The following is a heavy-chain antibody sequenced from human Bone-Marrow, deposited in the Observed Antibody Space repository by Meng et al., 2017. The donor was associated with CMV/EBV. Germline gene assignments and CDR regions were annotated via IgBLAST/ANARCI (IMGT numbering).Heavy chain of an antibody. CDR3: ARVAAAGRGMDV. D-gene: IGHD6-13*01. Sequence: GSLRLSCAASGFTFSSHWMTWVRQAPGKGLEWVAKINQDGSQKNYVDSVKGRFTISRDNSKNSLFLQMNSLRAEDTAVYYCARVAAAGRGMDVWGPGTTVTVPS. J-gene: IGHJ6*02. CDR2: INQDGSQK. V-gene: IGHV3-7*04. CDR1: GFTFSSHW.